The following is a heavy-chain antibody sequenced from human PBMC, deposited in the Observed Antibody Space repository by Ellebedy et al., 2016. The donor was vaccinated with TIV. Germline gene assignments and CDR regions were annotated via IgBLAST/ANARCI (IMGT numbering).Heavy chain of an antibody. D-gene: IGHD4-17*01. Sequence: SLKISCAASGFTFDDYAMHWVRQAPGKGLEWVSGISWNSGSIGYADSVKGRFTISRDNAKNSLYLQMTSLRDEDTALYYCAQDPGRGLHYKYFDSWGQGALVTVSS. CDR1: GFTFDDYA. J-gene: IGHJ4*02. V-gene: IGHV3-9*01. CDR2: ISWNSGSI. CDR3: AQDPGRGLHYKYFDS.